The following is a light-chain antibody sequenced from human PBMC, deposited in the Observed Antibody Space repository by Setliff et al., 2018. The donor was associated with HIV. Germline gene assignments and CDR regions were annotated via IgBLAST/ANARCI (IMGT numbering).Light chain of an antibody. J-gene: IGLJ1*01. V-gene: IGLV2-14*01. CDR1: SSGVGGYSH. CDR3: SSYAVTNTLP. CDR2: EVS. Sequence: QSVLAQPASVSGSPGQSITISCTGTSSGVGGYSHVSWYQQHPGKAPKLIIYEVSNRPSGVSNRFSGSKSGNTASLTISGLQAEDEADYYCSSYAVTNTLPFGTGTKVTV.